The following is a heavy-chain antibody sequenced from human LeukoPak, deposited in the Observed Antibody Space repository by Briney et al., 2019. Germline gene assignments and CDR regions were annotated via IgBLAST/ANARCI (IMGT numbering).Heavy chain of an antibody. CDR1: GGSISSSSYY. V-gene: IGHV4-39*01. J-gene: IGHJ3*02. CDR3: ARQRYSSSWYPSAFDI. CDR2: IYYSGST. D-gene: IGHD6-13*01. Sequence: PSETLSLTCTVSGGSISSSSYYWGWIRQPPGKGLEWIGSIYYSGSTYYNPSLKSRVTISVDTSKNQFSLKLSSVTAADTAVYHRARQRYSSSWYPSAFDIWGQGAMVTVSS.